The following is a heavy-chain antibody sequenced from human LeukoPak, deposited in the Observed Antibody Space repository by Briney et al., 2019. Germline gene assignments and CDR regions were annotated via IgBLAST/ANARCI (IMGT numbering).Heavy chain of an antibody. J-gene: IGHJ4*02. Sequence: PSETLSLTCTVSGGSISSYYWSWIRRPAGKGLEWIGRIYTSGSTDYNPSLKSRVTMSVDTSKDQFSLKLSSVTAADTAVYYCASGPPPDFDYWGQGTLVTVSS. V-gene: IGHV4-4*07. CDR1: GGSISSYY. CDR2: IYTSGST. CDR3: ASGPPPDFDY.